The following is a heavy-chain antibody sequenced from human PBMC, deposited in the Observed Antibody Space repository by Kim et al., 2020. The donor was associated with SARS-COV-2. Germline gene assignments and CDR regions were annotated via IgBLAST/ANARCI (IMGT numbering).Heavy chain of an antibody. V-gene: IGHV4-39*01. D-gene: IGHD6-13*01. CDR3: SAAAGDFYSYYVMDV. CDR2: IYYSGST. J-gene: IGHJ6*01. Sequence: SETLSLTCTVSGGSISSSSYSWGWIRQPPGKGLEWIGSIYYSGSTYYNPSLKSRVTISVDRSKNQFSLKLSSVTAADTAVYYCSAAAGDFYSYYVMDVWG. CDR1: GGSISSSSYS.